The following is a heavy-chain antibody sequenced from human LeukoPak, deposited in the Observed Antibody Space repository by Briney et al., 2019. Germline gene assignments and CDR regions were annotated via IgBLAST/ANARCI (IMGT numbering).Heavy chain of an antibody. Sequence: AGGSLRLSCAASGFTFSSYGMHWVRQAPGKGLEWVAFIRYDGSNKYYADSVKGRFTISRDNAKNSLYLQMNSLREEDTALYYCAKGGGGNYYDSSGPADYWGQGTLVTVSS. J-gene: IGHJ4*02. V-gene: IGHV3-30*02. D-gene: IGHD3-22*01. CDR3: AKGGGGNYYDSSGPADY. CDR1: GFTFSSYG. CDR2: IRYDGSNK.